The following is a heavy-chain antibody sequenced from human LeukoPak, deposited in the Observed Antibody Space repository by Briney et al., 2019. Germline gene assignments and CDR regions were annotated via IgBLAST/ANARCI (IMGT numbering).Heavy chain of an antibody. Sequence: GGSLRLSCVASGFIFSSCAMYWVRQAPGKGLEWVAVISHDGTIEYYTDSVKGRFTISRDNSKNRLYLQMNSLRAEDTAVYYCARDSPSRSPWNFFYDMDVWGQGTRVTVSS. V-gene: IGHV3-30*04. CDR1: GFIFSSCA. CDR2: ISHDGTIE. D-gene: IGHD1-7*01. CDR3: ARDSPSRSPWNFFYDMDV. J-gene: IGHJ6*02.